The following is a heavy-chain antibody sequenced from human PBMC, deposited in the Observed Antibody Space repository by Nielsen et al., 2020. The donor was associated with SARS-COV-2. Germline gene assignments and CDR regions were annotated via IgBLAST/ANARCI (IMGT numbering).Heavy chain of an antibody. D-gene: IGHD7-27*01. CDR3: AAEMGTPNGYYYYGMDV. CDR2: IVVGSGNT. CDR1: GFTFTSSA. J-gene: IGHJ6*02. Sequence: SVKVSCKASGFTFTSSAVQWVRQARGQRLEWIGWIVVGSGNTNYAQKFQERVTITRDMSTSTAYMELSSLRSEDTAVYYCAAEMGTPNGYYYYGMDVWGQGTTVTVSS. V-gene: IGHV1-58*01.